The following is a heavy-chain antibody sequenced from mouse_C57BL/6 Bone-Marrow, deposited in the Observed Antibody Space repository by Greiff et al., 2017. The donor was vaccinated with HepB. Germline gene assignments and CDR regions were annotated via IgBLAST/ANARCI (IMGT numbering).Heavy chain of an antibody. CDR2: IWSGGST. D-gene: IGHD1-1*01. J-gene: IGHJ3*01. Sequence: QVQLKESGPGLVQPSQSLSITCTVSGFSLTSYGVHWVRQSPGKGLEWLGVIWSGGSTDYNAAFISRLSISKDNSKSQVFFKMNSLQADDTAIYYCARRNTTVVGPFAYWGQGTLVTVSA. CDR1: GFSLTSYG. CDR3: ARRNTTVVGPFAY. V-gene: IGHV2-2*01.